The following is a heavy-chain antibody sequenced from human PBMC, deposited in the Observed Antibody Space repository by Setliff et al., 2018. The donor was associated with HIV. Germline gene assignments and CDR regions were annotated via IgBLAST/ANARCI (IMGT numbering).Heavy chain of an antibody. CDR1: GAAIEDDD. V-gene: IGHV4-4*09. CDR3: ARRTYFNGWAADS. J-gene: IGHJ4*02. CDR2: ISTMGGT. Sequence: PSETLSLTCSVSGAAIEDDDWSWIRQPPGKGLEWIGYISTMGGTKYNPSAQSRVTMSLEMSENQVSLKLRSVTAADTGVYYCARRTYFNGWAADSWGQGTRVTVSS. D-gene: IGHD2-8*01.